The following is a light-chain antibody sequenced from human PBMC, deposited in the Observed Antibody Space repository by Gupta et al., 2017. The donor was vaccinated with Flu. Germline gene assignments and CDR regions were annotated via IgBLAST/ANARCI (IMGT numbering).Light chain of an antibody. CDR2: RSN. V-gene: IGLV10-54*04. J-gene: IGLJ3*02. Sequence: TATLTCTGNSNNVGDQGAAWLQQHQGHPPKLLSYRSNNRPSGISEKFSASRSGDTASLTIAGLQPEDEADYYCSAWDSSRNAWVFGGGTKLTVL. CDR3: SAWDSSRNAWV. CDR1: SNNVGDQG.